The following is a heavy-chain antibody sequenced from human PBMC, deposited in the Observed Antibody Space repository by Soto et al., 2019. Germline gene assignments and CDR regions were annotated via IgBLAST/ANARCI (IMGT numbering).Heavy chain of an antibody. V-gene: IGHV3-23*01. CDR2: ISGGGGST. CDR3: AKGGGYGDSDY. D-gene: IGHD4-17*01. CDR1: GFTFSSYA. J-gene: IGHJ4*02. Sequence: EVQLLESGGGLVQPGGSLRLSCAASGFTFSSYAMSWVRQAPGKGLEWVSFISGGGGSTYYADSVKGRFTISRDNSKNTLYLQMNSLRAEDTAVYYFAKGGGYGDSDYWGQGTLVTVSS.